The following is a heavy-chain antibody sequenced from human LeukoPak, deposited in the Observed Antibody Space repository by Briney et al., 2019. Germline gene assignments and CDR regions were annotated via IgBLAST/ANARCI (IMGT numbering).Heavy chain of an antibody. CDR1: GYTFSGFA. V-gene: IGHV3-23*01. CDR3: AKDYAVGSIDY. J-gene: IGHJ4*02. D-gene: IGHD3-16*01. Sequence: GGSLRLSCAASGYTFSGFAMSWIRQAPGEGLEWVSSISRSGESTFYADSVRGRFTISRDNSKNTVSLQMESLRAEDTALYYCAKDYAVGSIDYWGQGTLVTVSS. CDR2: ISRSGEST.